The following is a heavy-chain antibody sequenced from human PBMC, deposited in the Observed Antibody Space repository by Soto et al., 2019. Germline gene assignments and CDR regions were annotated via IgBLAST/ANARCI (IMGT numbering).Heavy chain of an antibody. V-gene: IGHV1-18*01. J-gene: IGHJ6*02. Sequence: ASVKVYCKASGYRFNTYGISWVRQAPGQGLEWMGRISSYNVDTNYAEKFEDRLTMTTDTSTNTAYMELKSLRSDDTAVYFCARGHGEIIGAMDVWGQGTSVTVSS. D-gene: IGHD3-3*01. CDR1: GYRFNTYG. CDR2: ISSYNVDT. CDR3: ARGHGEIIGAMDV.